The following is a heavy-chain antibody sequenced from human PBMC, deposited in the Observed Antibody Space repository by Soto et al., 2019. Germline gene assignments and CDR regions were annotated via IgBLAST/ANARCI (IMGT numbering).Heavy chain of an antibody. CDR3: ARWQISPPTRGAASARGGMDV. J-gene: IGHJ6*02. CDR2: IWNDGNGY. Sequence: QVQLVESGGGVVQPGRSLRLSCAASGFNFNNYGMHWVRQAPGKGLEWVAVIWNDGNGYYYANSVKGRFTISRDNSKNLVYRKTGSLSAEDRAVYYCARWQISPPTRGAASARGGMDVWGQGATVTVSS. D-gene: IGHD6-13*01. V-gene: IGHV3-33*01. CDR1: GFNFNNYG.